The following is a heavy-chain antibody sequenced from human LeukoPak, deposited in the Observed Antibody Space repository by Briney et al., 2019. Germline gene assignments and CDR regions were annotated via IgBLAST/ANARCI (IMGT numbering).Heavy chain of an antibody. CDR3: AKTRPLDSSSWSHGDY. CDR1: GFTFSSYA. CDR2: ISGSGDST. Sequence: GGSLRLSCAASGFTFSSYAMSWVRQAPGKGLEWASAISGSGDSTYYGDSVKGRFTISRDNSKNTLYLQMNSLRAEDTAVYYCAKTRPLDSSSWSHGDYWGQGTLVTVSS. V-gene: IGHV3-23*01. J-gene: IGHJ4*02. D-gene: IGHD6-13*01.